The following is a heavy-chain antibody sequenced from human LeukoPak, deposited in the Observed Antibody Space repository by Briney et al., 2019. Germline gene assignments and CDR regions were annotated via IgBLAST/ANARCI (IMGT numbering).Heavy chain of an antibody. J-gene: IGHJ4*02. CDR3: ARHGPTWNYGEIDY. CDR2: IYYSGST. CDR1: GGSISSSSYY. Sequence: APETLSLTCTVSGGSISSSSYYWGWIRQPPGKGLEWIGSIYYSGSTYYNPSLKSRVTISVDTSKNQFSLKLSSVTAADTAVYYCARHGPTWNYGEIDYWGQGTLVTVSS. D-gene: IGHD1-7*01. V-gene: IGHV4-39*01.